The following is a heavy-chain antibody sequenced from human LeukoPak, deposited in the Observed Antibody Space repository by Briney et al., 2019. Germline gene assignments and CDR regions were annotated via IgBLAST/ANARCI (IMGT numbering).Heavy chain of an antibody. CDR2: ISSSSYI. V-gene: IGHV3-21*01. J-gene: IGHJ4*02. CDR1: GFTFSSYS. CDR3: ARDPGDSSGYYGY. D-gene: IGHD3-22*01. Sequence: KTGGSLRLSCAASGFTFSSYSMNWVRQAPGKGLEWVSSISSSSYIYYADSVKGRFTISRDNAKNSLYLQMNSLRAEDTAVYYCARDPGDSSGYYGYWGQGTLVTVSS.